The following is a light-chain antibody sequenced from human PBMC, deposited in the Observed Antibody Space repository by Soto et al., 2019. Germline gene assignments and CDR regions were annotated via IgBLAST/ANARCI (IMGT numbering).Light chain of an antibody. CDR2: EVN. CDR1: SSDISGYDY. V-gene: IGLV2-8*01. J-gene: IGLJ2*01. CDR3: SSYAGSNKRV. Sequence: QSVLTQPPSASGSPGQSVTISCTGTSSDISGYDYVSWYQQHPGKAPKLMIYEVNKRPSGVPDRFSGSRSGDTASLTVSGLQAEDEADYYCSSYAGSNKRVFGGGTKLTVL.